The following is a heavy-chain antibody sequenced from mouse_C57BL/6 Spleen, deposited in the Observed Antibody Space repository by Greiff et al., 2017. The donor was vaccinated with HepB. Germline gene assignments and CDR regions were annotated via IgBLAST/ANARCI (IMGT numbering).Heavy chain of an antibody. D-gene: IGHD2-1*01. CDR1: GYTFTDYE. V-gene: IGHV1-15*01. CDR2: IDPETGGT. Sequence: VQLQQSGAELVRPGASVTLSCKASGYTFTDYEMHWVKQTPVHGLEWIGAIDPETGGTAYNQKFKGKAILTADKSSSTAYMELRSLTSEDSAVYYCTGIYYGNYAMDYWGQRTSVTVSS. CDR3: TGIYYGNYAMDY. J-gene: IGHJ4*01.